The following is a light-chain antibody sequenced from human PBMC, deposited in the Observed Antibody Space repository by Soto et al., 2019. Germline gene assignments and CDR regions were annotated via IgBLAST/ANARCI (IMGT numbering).Light chain of an antibody. CDR3: QQYDSYPLT. CDR2: GVS. V-gene: IGKV1-5*01. J-gene: IGKJ4*01. Sequence: DIQMTQSPSTVSAYVGDSVTITCRASQSITTWLAWYQQRPGKAPKLLIYGVSSLQSGVPSRFSGSGSGTEFTLTISSLQPDDFATYYCQQYDSYPLTFGGGTKVDIK. CDR1: QSITTW.